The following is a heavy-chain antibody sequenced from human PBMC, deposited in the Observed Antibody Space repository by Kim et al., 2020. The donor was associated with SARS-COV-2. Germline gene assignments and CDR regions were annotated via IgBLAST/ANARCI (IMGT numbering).Heavy chain of an antibody. J-gene: IGHJ3*02. D-gene: IGHD3-9*01. CDR3: ARPRRYYDILTGYYAFDI. Sequence: SETLSLTCAVYGGSFSGYYWSWIRQPPGKGLEWIGEINHSGSTNYNPSLKSRVTISVDTSKNQFSLKLSSVTAADTAVYYCARPRRYYDILTGYYAFDIWGQGTMVTVSS. V-gene: IGHV4-34*01. CDR2: INHSGST. CDR1: GGSFSGYY.